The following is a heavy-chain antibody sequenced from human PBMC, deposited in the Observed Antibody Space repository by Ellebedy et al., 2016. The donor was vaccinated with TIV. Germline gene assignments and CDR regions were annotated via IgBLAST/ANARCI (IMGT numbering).Heavy chain of an antibody. V-gene: IGHV1-46*01. CDR3: ARDPDYSNREYYFDY. J-gene: IGHJ4*02. CDR1: GYSFSSYY. D-gene: IGHD4-11*01. CDR2: INPSGGST. Sequence: AASVKVSCKASGYSFSSYYMHWVRQDPGQGLEWMGIINPSGGSTSYAQKFQGRVTMTRDTYTSTVYMELRSLRSEDTAVYYCARDPDYSNREYYFDYWGQGTLVTVSS.